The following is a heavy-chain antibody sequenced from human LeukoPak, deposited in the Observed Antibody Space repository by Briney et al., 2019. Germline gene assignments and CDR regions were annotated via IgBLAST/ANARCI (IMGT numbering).Heavy chain of an antibody. D-gene: IGHD5-12*01. Sequence: SVKDSCKATGGTFSSYTISWVRQAPGQGVEWMGRIIPILGIANYAQKFQGRVTITADKSTSTAYMELSSLRSEDTAVYYCASGYEGLNFDYWGQGTLVTVSS. CDR3: ASGYEGLNFDY. V-gene: IGHV1-69*02. CDR2: IIPILGIA. J-gene: IGHJ4*02. CDR1: GGTFSSYT.